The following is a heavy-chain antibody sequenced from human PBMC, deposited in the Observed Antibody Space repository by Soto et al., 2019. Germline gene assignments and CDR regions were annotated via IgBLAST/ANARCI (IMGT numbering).Heavy chain of an antibody. CDR2: ISYDGSNK. D-gene: IGHD3-10*01. V-gene: IGHV3-30*18. J-gene: IGHJ4*02. CDR1: GFTFSSYG. Sequence: QVQLVESGGGVVQPGKSLRLSCAGSGFTFSSYGMDWVRQAPGKGLEWVAVISYDGSNKYYADSVKGRFTISRDNSKNPLYLQMSSLRADEPAVYYCAKDRMGAGVRGYFDYWGQGTLVTVSS. CDR3: AKDRMGAGVRGYFDY.